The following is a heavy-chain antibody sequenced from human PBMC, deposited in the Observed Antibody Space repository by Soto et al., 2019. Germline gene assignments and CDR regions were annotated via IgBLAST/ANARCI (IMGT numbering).Heavy chain of an antibody. CDR2: TRNKANSYTT. D-gene: IGHD3-3*01. CDR1: GFTFSDHY. V-gene: IGHV3-72*01. J-gene: IGHJ6*03. CDR3: ARASPYYDFWSGNDYYYYMDV. Sequence: AGGSLRLSCAASGFTFSDHYMDWVRQAPGKGLEWVGRTRNKANSYTTEYAASVKGRFTISRDDSKNSLYLQMNSLKTEDTAVYYCARASPYYDFWSGNDYYYYMDVWGKGTTVTVSS.